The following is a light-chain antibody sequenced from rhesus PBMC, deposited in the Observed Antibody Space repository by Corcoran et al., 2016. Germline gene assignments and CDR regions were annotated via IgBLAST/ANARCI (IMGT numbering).Light chain of an antibody. V-gene: IGKV3-31*02. CDR3: QKGNSIPPT. Sequence: EIVLTQSPTSMAVSQGERVTISCTASSSVSTSYLHWYQQKPGFPPRLLVYRTSSLASGVPARFRGSCYGNSYTLTIRSMETEDAANYYCQKGNSIPPTFGQGTKVEIK. J-gene: IGKJ1*01. CDR2: RTS. CDR1: SSVSTSY.